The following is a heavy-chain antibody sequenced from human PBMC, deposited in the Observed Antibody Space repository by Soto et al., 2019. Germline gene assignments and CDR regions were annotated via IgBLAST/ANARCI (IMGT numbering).Heavy chain of an antibody. Sequence: WWSLRLSCAASVFTFSSYAMSWVRQAPGKGLEWVSAISGSGGSTYYADSVKGRFTISRDNSKNTLYLQMNSLRAEDTAVYYCAGAGYSRRFDYWGQGTLVTVS. V-gene: IGHV3-23*01. D-gene: IGHD6-13*01. J-gene: IGHJ4*02. CDR1: VFTFSSYA. CDR2: ISGSGGST. CDR3: AGAGYSRRFDY.